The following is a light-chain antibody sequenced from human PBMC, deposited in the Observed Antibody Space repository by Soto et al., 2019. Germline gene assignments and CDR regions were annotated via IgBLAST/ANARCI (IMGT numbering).Light chain of an antibody. V-gene: IGLV1-51*01. CDR3: GTWDSSLSAGGVV. J-gene: IGLJ2*01. Sequence: QSVLTQPPSVSAAPGQRVTISCSGGSSNIGNNFVSWYQQLPGTAPKLLIYDNNKRPSGIPDRFSGSKSGTSATLGITGLQTGDEADYYCGTWDSSLSAGGVVFGGGTKLTVL. CDR1: SSNIGNNF. CDR2: DNN.